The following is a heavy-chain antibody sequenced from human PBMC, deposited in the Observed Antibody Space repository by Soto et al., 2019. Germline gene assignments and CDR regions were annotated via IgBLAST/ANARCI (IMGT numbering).Heavy chain of an antibody. D-gene: IGHD4-17*01. J-gene: IGHJ1*01. CDR3: ATAPHLRAEYSLH. CDR2: FDPEDGET. CDR1: GYTLTGLS. Sequence: ASVKVSCKVSGYTLTGLSMHWVRQAPGKGLEWMGGFDPEDGETIYAQKFQGRVTMTEDTSTDTAYMALSSLRSEDTAVYYCATAPHLRAEYSLHWDQGTLLTV. V-gene: IGHV1-24*01.